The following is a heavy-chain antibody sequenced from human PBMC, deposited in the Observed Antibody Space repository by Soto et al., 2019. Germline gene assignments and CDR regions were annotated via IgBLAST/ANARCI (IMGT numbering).Heavy chain of an antibody. CDR1: GGSISSGDYY. V-gene: IGHV4-30-4*01. D-gene: IGHD3-10*01. CDR3: ARAITTVGGGIAYYYYGMDV. J-gene: IGHJ6*02. Sequence: SETLSLTCTVSGGSISSGDYYWSWIRQPPGKGLEWIGYIYYSGSTYYNPSLKSRVTIPVDTSKNQFSLKLSSVTAADTAVYYCARAITTVGGGIAYYYYGMDVWGQGTTVTVSS. CDR2: IYYSGST.